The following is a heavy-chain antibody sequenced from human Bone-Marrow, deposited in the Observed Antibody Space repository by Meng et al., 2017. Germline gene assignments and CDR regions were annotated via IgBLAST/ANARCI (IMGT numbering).Heavy chain of an antibody. CDR1: GFTFSSYW. V-gene: IGHV3-74*01. J-gene: IGHJ4*02. D-gene: IGHD1-26*01. CDR2: INTDGTTT. CDR3: ARDVAGRGGY. Sequence: GGSLRLSCAASGFTFSSYWMHWVRQTPGKGLVWVSRINTDGTTTTYADSVKGRFTISRDNAKNTLYLQMNSLRGEDTAVYYSARDVAGRGGYWGQGTLVTVSS.